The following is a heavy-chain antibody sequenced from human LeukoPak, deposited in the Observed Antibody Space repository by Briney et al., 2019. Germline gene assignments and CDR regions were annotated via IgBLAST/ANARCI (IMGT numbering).Heavy chain of an antibody. Sequence: GGSLRLSCAVSGFTFSTFSMNWVRQVPGKGLEWVSSISSGSSYTYYADSVKGRFTISRGNAKNSLYLQINSLRVEDTAVYYCAGSDTTGYTPREWDYWFFDLWGRGTLVTVSS. CDR2: ISSGSSYT. CDR1: GFTFSTFS. CDR3: AGSDTTGYTPREWDYWFFDL. J-gene: IGHJ2*01. V-gene: IGHV3-21*01. D-gene: IGHD1-1*01.